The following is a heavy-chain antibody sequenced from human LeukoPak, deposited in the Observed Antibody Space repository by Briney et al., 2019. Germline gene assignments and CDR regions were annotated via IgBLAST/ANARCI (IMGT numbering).Heavy chain of an antibody. CDR2: IYSGGST. D-gene: IGHD2-2*01. Sequence: GGSLRLSCAASGFTVSSNYMSWVRQAPGKGLEWVSVIYSGGSTYYADSVKGRFTISRDNSKSTLYLQMNSLRAEDTAVYYCARGGVPAAIFFDCWSQGSLVTVSS. V-gene: IGHV3-53*01. J-gene: IGHJ4*02. CDR3: ARGGVPAAIFFDC. CDR1: GFTVSSNY.